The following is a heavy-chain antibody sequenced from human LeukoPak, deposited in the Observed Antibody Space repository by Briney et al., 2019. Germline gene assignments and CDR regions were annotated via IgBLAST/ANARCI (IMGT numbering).Heavy chain of an antibody. J-gene: IGHJ6*02. CDR3: ARDLNTGMDV. CDR2: ISGNGRFI. Sequence: GGSLRLSYAASGFTFSDYYINWIRQAPGKGLEWLSYISGNGRFIEYADSVKGRFTISRDNAQNLLYLQMNSLRAEDTAIYYCARDLNTGMDVWGRGTTVTVSS. V-gene: IGHV3-11*01. CDR1: GFTFSDYY. D-gene: IGHD2/OR15-2a*01.